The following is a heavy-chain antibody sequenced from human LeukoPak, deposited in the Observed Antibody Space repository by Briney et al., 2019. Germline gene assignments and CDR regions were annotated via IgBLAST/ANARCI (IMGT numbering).Heavy chain of an antibody. Sequence: TSVKASCKPSVYTSTSYYMHWVRQAPAQRLEWMVIINPSGRSTSYAQKLQGRGSMTRDTSTSTVSMELSSLSSEDTAVYYCARGDCSGGSCYLFAWGQGTLVTVSS. CDR1: VYTSTSYY. V-gene: IGHV1-46*01. J-gene: IGHJ5*02. CDR2: INPSGRST. CDR3: ARGDCSGGSCYLFA. D-gene: IGHD2-15*01.